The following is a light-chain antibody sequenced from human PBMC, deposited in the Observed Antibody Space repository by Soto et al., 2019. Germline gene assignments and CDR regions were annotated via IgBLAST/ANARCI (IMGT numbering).Light chain of an antibody. J-gene: IGLJ1*01. CDR1: SSDVGGYNY. CDR2: EVN. CDR3: SSYAYSSTPYV. Sequence: QSVLTQPPSASGSPGQSVTISCTGTSSDVGGYNYVAWYQQYPGKAPKLMIYEVNKRPSGVPDRFSGSKSGNTASLTVSGLQAEDEADYYCSSYAYSSTPYVFGTGTKLTLL. V-gene: IGLV2-8*01.